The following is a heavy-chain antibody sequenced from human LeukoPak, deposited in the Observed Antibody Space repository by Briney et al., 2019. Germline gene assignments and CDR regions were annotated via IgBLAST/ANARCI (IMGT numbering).Heavy chain of an antibody. V-gene: IGHV3-30*04. CDR3: ARDAPDITNPLVDY. Sequence: GGSLRLSCAASGFTFSSYAMHWVRQAPGKGLEWVAVVSYDGSNKYYADSVKGRFTISRDNSKNTLYLQMNSLRAEDTAVYYCARDAPDITNPLVDYWGQGTLVTVSS. D-gene: IGHD3-10*01. CDR2: VSYDGSNK. J-gene: IGHJ4*02. CDR1: GFTFSSYA.